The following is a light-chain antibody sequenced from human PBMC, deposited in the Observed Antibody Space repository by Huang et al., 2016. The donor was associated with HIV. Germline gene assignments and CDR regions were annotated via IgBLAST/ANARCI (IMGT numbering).Light chain of an antibody. CDR3: QQYNDFRST. CDR2: AAS. V-gene: IGKV3-15*01. CDR1: QIVSSH. J-gene: IGKJ3*01. Sequence: ETVMTQSPVTLSVSPGDRASLSCRSSQIVSSHLAWYQQKPGQAPRLFIYAASTRATGVRGRFNGSGAGTEFTLTISTLQSEDSAVYYCQQYNDFRSTFGPGTRVEIK.